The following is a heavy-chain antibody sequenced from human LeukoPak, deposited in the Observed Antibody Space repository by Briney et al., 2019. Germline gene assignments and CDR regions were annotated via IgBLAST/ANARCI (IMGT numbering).Heavy chain of an antibody. J-gene: IGHJ4*02. V-gene: IGHV3-64*01. CDR1: GFTFSSYA. CDR3: ARDNAGSVGRRNTPLKH. Sequence: PGGSLRLSCAASGFTFSSYAMHWVRQAPGKGLEYVSAISSNGGSTYYANSVKGRFTISGDNSKNTLYLQMGSLRAEDMAVYYCARDNAGSVGRRNTPLKHWGQGTLVTVSS. CDR2: ISSNGGST. D-gene: IGHD1-26*01.